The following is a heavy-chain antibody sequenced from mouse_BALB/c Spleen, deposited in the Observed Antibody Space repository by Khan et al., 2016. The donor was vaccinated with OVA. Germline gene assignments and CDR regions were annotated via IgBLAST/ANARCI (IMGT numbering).Heavy chain of an antibody. Sequence: EVELVESGGGLVQPGGSRKLSCAASGFTFIDYGMAWVRQTPGKGPEWIAFISSVAYSIYYADTVTGRFTLSRENAQHTLDLEMSRLRSDYTAMYYCARGGFAYWGQGTLVTVS. V-gene: IGHV5-15*02. CDR1: GFTFIDYG. CDR3: ARGGFAY. CDR2: ISSVAYSI. J-gene: IGHJ3*01.